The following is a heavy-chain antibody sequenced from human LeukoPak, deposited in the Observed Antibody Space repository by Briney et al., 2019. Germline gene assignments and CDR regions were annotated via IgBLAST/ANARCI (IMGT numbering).Heavy chain of an antibody. CDR1: GLTLSYYS. CDR3: ARDPDYYGSGTHYNHYFDY. D-gene: IGHD3-10*01. CDR2: ISRTSSYI. J-gene: IGHJ4*02. Sequence: GGSLRLSCAASGLTLSYYSMNWVRQAPGKGLEWVSSISRTSSYIYYADSVKGRFTISRDNAKNSLHLQMTSLRDEDTAVYYCARDPDYYGSGTHYNHYFDYWGQGTLVTVSS. V-gene: IGHV3-21*01.